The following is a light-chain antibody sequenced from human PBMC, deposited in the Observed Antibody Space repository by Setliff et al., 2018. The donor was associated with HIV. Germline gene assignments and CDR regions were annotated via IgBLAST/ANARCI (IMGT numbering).Light chain of an antibody. J-gene: IGLJ1*01. CDR1: SNDVGNYKS. CDR2: DVS. V-gene: IGLV2-14*03. CDR3: SSYTSNNARV. Sequence: QSALTQPASVSGSPGQSITISCTGTSNDVGNYKSVSWYQQHPAKAPKLMIYDVSVRPSGVSTRFSGSKSGNTASLTISGLQAEDEADYYCSSYTSNNARVFGTGTKVT.